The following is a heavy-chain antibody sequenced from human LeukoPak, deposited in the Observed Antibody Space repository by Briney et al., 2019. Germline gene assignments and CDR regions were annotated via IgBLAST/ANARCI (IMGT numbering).Heavy chain of an antibody. CDR3: ARVGVWGSYRSFYFDY. V-gene: IGHV3-11*04. J-gene: IGHJ4*02. CDR1: GFTFSDYY. D-gene: IGHD3-16*02. Sequence: GGSLRLSCAASGFTFSDYYMSWIRQAPGKGLEWVSYISSSGSTIYYADSVKGRFTISRDNAKNSLYLQMNSLRAEDTAVYYCARVGVWGSYRSFYFDYWGQGTLVTVSS. CDR2: ISSSGSTI.